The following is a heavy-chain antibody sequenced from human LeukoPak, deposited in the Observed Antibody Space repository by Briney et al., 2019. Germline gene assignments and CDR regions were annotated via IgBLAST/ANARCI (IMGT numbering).Heavy chain of an antibody. CDR1: GFTFSSYG. CDR3: AKASELLKFGGSSYGMDV. Sequence: GGSLRLSCAASGFTFSSYGMHWVRQAPGKGLEWVAVISYDGSNKYYAASVKGRITISRDNSKNTLYLQMNSLRAEDTAVYYCAKASELLKFGGSSYGMDVWGQGTTVTVSS. J-gene: IGHJ6*02. CDR2: ISYDGSNK. V-gene: IGHV3-30*18. D-gene: IGHD3-16*01.